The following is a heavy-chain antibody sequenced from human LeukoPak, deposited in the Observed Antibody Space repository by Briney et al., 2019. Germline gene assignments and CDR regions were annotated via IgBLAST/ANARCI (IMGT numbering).Heavy chain of an antibody. Sequence: PGGSLRLSCAASGFTFSSYSMNWVRQAPGKGLEWVSYISSSSSTIYYADSVKGRFTISRDNAKNSLYLQMNSLRAEDTAVYYCAREVLPSGGMDVWGQGATVTVSS. J-gene: IGHJ6*02. V-gene: IGHV3-48*01. CDR2: ISSSSSTI. D-gene: IGHD6-19*01. CDR1: GFTFSSYS. CDR3: AREVLPSGGMDV.